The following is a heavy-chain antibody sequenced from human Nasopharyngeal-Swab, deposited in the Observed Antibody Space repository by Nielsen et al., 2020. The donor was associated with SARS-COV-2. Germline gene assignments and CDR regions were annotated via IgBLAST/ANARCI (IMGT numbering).Heavy chain of an antibody. V-gene: IGHV3-15*01. D-gene: IGHD6-19*01. CDR3: ARGKQWLDRGSDY. CDR1: GFTFSNAW. Sequence: SCAASGFTFSNAWMSWVRQAPGKGLEWVGRIKSKTDGGTTDYAAPVKGRFTISRDDSKNTLYLQMNSLKTEDRAVYYCARGKQWLDRGSDYWGQGTLVTVSS. CDR2: IKSKTDGGTT. J-gene: IGHJ4*02.